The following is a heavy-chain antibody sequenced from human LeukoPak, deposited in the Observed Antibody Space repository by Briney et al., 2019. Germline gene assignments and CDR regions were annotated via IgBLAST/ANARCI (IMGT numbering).Heavy chain of an antibody. Sequence: KAGGSLRLSCAASGFTFSSYSMNWVRQAPGKGLEWVSSISSSSSYIYYADSVKGRFTISRDNAKNSLYLQMNSLRAEDTAVYYCARDYQSGRFLEWSSSHNWFDPWGQGTLVTVSS. J-gene: IGHJ5*02. CDR3: ARDYQSGRFLEWSSSHNWFDP. D-gene: IGHD3-3*01. CDR1: GFTFSSYS. CDR2: ISSSSSYI. V-gene: IGHV3-21*01.